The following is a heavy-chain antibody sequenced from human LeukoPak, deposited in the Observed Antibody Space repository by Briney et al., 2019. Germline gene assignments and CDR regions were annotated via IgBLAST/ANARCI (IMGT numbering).Heavy chain of an antibody. CDR3: ARDRSSGWQYNWFDP. D-gene: IGHD6-19*01. CDR2: INPNSGGT. Sequence: ASVKVSCKASGYAFTGYYMHWVRQAPGQGLEWMGRINPNSGGTNYAQKFQGRVTMTRDTSISTAYMELSRLRSDDTAVYYCARDRSSGWQYNWFDPWGQGTLVTVSS. V-gene: IGHV1-2*06. CDR1: GYAFTGYY. J-gene: IGHJ5*02.